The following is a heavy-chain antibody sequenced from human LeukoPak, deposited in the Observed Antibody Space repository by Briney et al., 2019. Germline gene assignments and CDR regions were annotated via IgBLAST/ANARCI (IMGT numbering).Heavy chain of an antibody. J-gene: IGHJ5*02. CDR1: GFTFSSHG. D-gene: IGHD3-10*01. CDR2: ISYDGSNK. V-gene: IGHV3-30*18. Sequence: GRSLRLSCAASGFTFSSHGMHWVRQAPGKGLEWVAVISYDGSNKYYADSVKGRFTISRDNSKNTLYLQMNSLRAEDTAVYYCAKDYYYGSGPGWFDPWGQGTLVTVSS. CDR3: AKDYYYGSGPGWFDP.